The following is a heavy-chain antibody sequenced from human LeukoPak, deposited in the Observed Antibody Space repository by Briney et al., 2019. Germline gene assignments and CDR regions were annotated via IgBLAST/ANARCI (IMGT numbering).Heavy chain of an antibody. CDR1: GFPFSSYS. CDR2: IGSNGGST. V-gene: IGHV3-64D*09. D-gene: IGHD3-16*01. Sequence: PGGSLRLSCSASGFPFSSYSMHWVRQAPGKGLEYVSAIGSNGGSTYYADSVQGRFTISRDNSKNTLYLQMSSLGPEDTAVYYCVKDRAYNYAYWSYGMDVWGQGTTVTVSS. CDR3: VKDRAYNYAYWSYGMDV. J-gene: IGHJ6*02.